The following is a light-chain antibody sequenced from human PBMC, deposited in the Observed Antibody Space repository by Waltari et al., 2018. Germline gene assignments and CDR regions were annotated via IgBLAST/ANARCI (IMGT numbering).Light chain of an antibody. Sequence: SYELTQPPSVSVSPGQTARNTRSADAWPQQYATWYQQKPGPAPMLVIYKDSERPSGIPERCSGSSSGTTVALTISGVQAEDEADYYCQSTDSSGTFVLFGGGTKLTVL. V-gene: IGLV3-25*03. CDR3: QSTDSSGTFVL. CDR1: AWPQQY. J-gene: IGLJ2*01. CDR2: KDS.